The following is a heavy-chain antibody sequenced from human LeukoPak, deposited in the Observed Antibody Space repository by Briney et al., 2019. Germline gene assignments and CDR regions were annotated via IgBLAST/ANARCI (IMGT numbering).Heavy chain of an antibody. D-gene: IGHD4-17*01. CDR1: GFTFSSYA. J-gene: IGHJ3*02. CDR2: ISYDGSNK. Sequence: QPGRSLRLSCAASGFTFSSYAMHWVRQAPGKGLEWVAVISYDGSNKYYADSVKGRFTISRDNSKNTLYLQMNSLRAEDTAVYYCAREATVRAFDIWGQGTMVTVSS. CDR3: AREATVRAFDI. V-gene: IGHV3-30-3*01.